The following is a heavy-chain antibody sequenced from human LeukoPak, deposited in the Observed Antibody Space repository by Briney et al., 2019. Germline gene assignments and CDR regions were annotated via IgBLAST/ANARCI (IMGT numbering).Heavy chain of an antibody. J-gene: IGHJ4*02. Sequence: GGSLRLSCAASGFTVSSYGIHWVRQAPGKGLDSVALILSDGSGKYYGDTLKGRFTISKDNSKNTVDLQMNSLSNEDTALYYCAKKRKLGSGRSTVDSWGQGTLVTVSS. CDR3: AKKRKLGSGRSTVDS. D-gene: IGHD6-19*01. CDR2: ILSDGSGK. V-gene: IGHV3-30*18. CDR1: GFTVSSYG.